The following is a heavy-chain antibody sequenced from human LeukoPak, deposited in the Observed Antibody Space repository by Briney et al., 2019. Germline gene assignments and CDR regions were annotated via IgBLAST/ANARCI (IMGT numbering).Heavy chain of an antibody. J-gene: IGHJ4*02. CDR1: GFTFSSYS. CDR2: ISSSSSYI. V-gene: IGHV3-21*01. D-gene: IGHD3-9*01. Sequence: GGSLRLSCAASGFTFSSYSMNWVRQAPGKGLEWVSSISSSSSYIYYADSVKGRSTISRDNAKNSLYLQMNSLRAEDTAVYYRARGYDILTGYDYWGQGTLVTVSS. CDR3: ARGYDILTGYDY.